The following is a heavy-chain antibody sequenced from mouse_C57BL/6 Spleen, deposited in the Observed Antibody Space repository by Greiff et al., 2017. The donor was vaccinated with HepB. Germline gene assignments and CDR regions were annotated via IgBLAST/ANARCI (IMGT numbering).Heavy chain of an antibody. D-gene: IGHD6-1*01. J-gene: IGHJ3*01. CDR2: IYPSDSYT. Sequence: QVQLQQPGAELVMPGASVKLSCKASGYTFTSYWMHWVKQRPGQGLEWIGEIYPSDSYTNYNQKFKGKSTLTVDKSSSTAYMQLSSLTSEDSAVYDCARSDCSPLAYWGQGTLVTVSA. CDR1: GYTFTSYW. CDR3: ARSDCSPLAY. V-gene: IGHV1-69*01.